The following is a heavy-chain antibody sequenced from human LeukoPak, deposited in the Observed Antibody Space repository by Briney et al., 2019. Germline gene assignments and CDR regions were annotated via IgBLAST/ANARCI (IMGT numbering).Heavy chain of an antibody. D-gene: IGHD6-19*01. CDR1: QFIFSNCE. CDR3: SSWLGDLLLSL. CDR2: KPRIGDTI. J-gene: IGHJ3*01. V-gene: IGHV3-48*03. Sequence: GGSLRLSCTAFQFIFSNCEVNWFRQAPGKGLEWISHKPRIGDTIYYSDSVKGRFAVSRDPAKNSVYLQMNSLRDEDTAVYYCSSWLGDLLLSLWGQGTMVTVSS.